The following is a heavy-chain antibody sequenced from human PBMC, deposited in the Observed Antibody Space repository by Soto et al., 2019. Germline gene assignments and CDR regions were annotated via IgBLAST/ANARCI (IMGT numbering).Heavy chain of an antibody. Sequence: GGSLRLSCAASGITFSNYGMHWVRQAPGKGLEWVAIIWHDGNNKYYADSVRGRFIISRDNSKNRLYLQMNSLRAEDTAVYYCASDLVGASDSYGLDVWGQGTPVTVS. CDR2: IWHDGNNK. CDR1: GITFSNYG. V-gene: IGHV3-33*01. CDR3: ASDLVGASDSYGLDV. D-gene: IGHD1-26*01. J-gene: IGHJ6*02.